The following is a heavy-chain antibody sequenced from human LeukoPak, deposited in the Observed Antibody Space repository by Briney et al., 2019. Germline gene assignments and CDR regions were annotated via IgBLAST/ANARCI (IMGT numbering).Heavy chain of an antibody. CDR2: IYYSGST. V-gene: IGHV4-30-4*01. CDR1: GGSISSGDYY. CDR3: ARGPGAMIVVVGFDP. J-gene: IGHJ5*02. D-gene: IGHD3-22*01. Sequence: SSETPSLTCTVSGGSISSGDYYWSWIRQPPGKGLEWIGYIYYSGSTYYNPSLKSRVTISVDTSKNQFSLKLSSVTAADTAVYYCARGPGAMIVVVGFDPWGQGTLVTVSS.